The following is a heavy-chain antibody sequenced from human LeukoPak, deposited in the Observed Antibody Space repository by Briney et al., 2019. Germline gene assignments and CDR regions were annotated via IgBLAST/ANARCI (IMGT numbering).Heavy chain of an antibody. J-gene: IGHJ4*02. Sequence: ASVKVSCKASGYTFTSYYMHWVRQAPGQGLEWMGIINPSGGSTSYAQKFQGRVTMTRDTSTSTVYMELSSLRSEDTAVYYCAKEGSWWLERVLDEYYFDYWGQGTLVTVSS. CDR1: GYTFTSYY. D-gene: IGHD3-3*01. V-gene: IGHV1-46*01. CDR3: AKEGSWWLERVLDEYYFDY. CDR2: INPSGGST.